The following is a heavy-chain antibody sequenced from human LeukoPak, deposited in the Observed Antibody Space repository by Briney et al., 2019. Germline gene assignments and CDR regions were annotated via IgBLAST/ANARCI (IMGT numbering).Heavy chain of an antibody. CDR2: ISKDGSDK. Sequence: GGSLRLSCAASGFTFSDYAMHWVRQAPGKGLEWVAVISKDGSDKYYPGSVRGRFTISRDNSKNTIYLQMDSLRAEDTAIYYCARDYWWNYDYWGQGTLVTVSS. CDR1: GFTFSDYA. V-gene: IGHV3-30-3*01. J-gene: IGHJ4*02. CDR3: ARDYWWNYDY. D-gene: IGHD1-7*01.